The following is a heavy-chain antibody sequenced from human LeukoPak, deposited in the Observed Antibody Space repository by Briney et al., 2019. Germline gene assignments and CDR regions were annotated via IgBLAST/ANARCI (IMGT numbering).Heavy chain of an antibody. J-gene: IGHJ4*02. V-gene: IGHV3-48*04. CDR3: ARGPRRDGFAH. CDR2: ISSSSSTI. D-gene: IGHD5-24*01. Sequence: GGSLRLSCAASGFTFSSYSMNWVRRAPGKGLEWVSYISSSSSTIYYADSVKGRFTISRDNAKNSLYLQMNSLRAEDTAVYYCARGPRRDGFAHWGQGTLVTVSS. CDR1: GFTFSSYS.